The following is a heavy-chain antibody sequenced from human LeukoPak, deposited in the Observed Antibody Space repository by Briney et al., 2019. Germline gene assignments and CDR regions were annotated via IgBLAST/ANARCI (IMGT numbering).Heavy chain of an antibody. D-gene: IGHD3-22*01. CDR1: GFTFSSYA. CDR3: TKYPRANYDSSGYYFVY. CDR2: ISGSGGGT. J-gene: IGHJ4*02. V-gene: IGHV3-23*01. Sequence: GGSLRLSCAASGFTFSSYAMSWVRQAPGKGLEWVSAISGSGGGTYYADSVRGRFTISRDNSKNTLYLQMNSLRAEDTAVYYCTKYPRANYDSSGYYFVYWGQGTLVTVSS.